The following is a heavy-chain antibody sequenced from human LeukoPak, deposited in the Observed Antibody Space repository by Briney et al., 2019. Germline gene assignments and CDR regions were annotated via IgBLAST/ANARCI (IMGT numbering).Heavy chain of an antibody. CDR3: ARAPYYETTGPL. CDR1: GFTFSSHW. D-gene: IGHD3-22*01. V-gene: IGHV3-7*01. CDR2: IRQDGNEK. J-gene: IGHJ4*02. Sequence: AGGSLRLSCAASGFTFSSHWMSWVRQAPEKGLEWVANIRQDGNEKYYVDSAKGRFTISRDNAKNSLYLQMNSLRAEDTAVYYCARAPYYETTGPLWGQGTLVTVSS.